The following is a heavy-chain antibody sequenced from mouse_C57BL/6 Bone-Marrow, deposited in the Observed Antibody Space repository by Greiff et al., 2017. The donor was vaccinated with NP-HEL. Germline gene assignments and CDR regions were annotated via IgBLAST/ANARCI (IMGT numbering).Heavy chain of an antibody. CDR3: AREMVTSSWFAY. CDR1: GFTFSDYG. V-gene: IGHV5-17*01. Sequence: EVKLMESGGGLVKPGGSLKLSCAASGFTFSDYGMHWVRQAPEKGLEWVAYISSGSSTIYYADTVKGRFTISRDNAKNTLFLQMTSLRSEDTAMYYCAREMVTSSWFAYWGQGTLVTVSA. J-gene: IGHJ3*01. D-gene: IGHD2-3*01. CDR2: ISSGSSTI.